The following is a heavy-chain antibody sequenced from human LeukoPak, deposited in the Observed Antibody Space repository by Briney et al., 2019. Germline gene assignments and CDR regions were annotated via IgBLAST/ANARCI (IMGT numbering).Heavy chain of an antibody. CDR1: GGSFSGYY. V-gene: IGHV4-34*01. CDR2: INHSGST. CDR3: ARGAERLRRFWYFDL. Sequence: SSETLSLTCAVYGGSFSGYYWSWIRQPPGKGLEWIGEINHSGSTNYNPSLKSRVTISVDTSKNQFSLKLSSVTAADTAVYYCARGAERLRRFWYFDLWGRGTLVTVSS. D-gene: IGHD4-17*01. J-gene: IGHJ2*01.